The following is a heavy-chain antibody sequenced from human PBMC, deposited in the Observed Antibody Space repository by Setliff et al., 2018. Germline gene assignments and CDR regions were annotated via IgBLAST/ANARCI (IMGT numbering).Heavy chain of an antibody. CDR1: GFTVSSSD. Sequence: GGSLRLSCATSGFTVSSSDMSWVRQAPGKGLEWVSSISDTALGIYYADSVRGRFTISRDNSKKTLYLQMNSLRAEDTAVYYCVKDVVGYSSTWPKRDYFDYWGQGTLVTVSS. J-gene: IGHJ4*02. V-gene: IGHV3-23*01. CDR3: VKDVVGYSSTWPKRDYFDY. CDR2: ISDTALGI. D-gene: IGHD6-13*01.